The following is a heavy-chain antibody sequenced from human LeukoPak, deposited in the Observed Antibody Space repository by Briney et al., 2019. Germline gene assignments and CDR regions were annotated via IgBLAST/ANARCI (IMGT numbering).Heavy chain of an antibody. CDR2: IRYDGNEK. Sequence: GGSLRLSCAASGFAFSRFGMHWVRQPPGKGLEWVSFIRYDGNEKYYEDSVKGRFTISRDNSKNTLYLQMNSLRDDDTAVYYCAKDVVGQQWVENYWGQGTLVTVSS. D-gene: IGHD2-2*01. V-gene: IGHV3-30*02. CDR3: AKDVVGQQWVENY. J-gene: IGHJ4*02. CDR1: GFAFSRFG.